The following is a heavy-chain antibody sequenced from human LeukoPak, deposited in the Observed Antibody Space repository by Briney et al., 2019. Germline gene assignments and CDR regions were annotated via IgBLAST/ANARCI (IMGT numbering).Heavy chain of an antibody. D-gene: IGHD6-13*01. J-gene: IGHJ4*02. CDR2: MNPNSGNT. CDR1: GYTFTSYD. Sequence: ASVKVSCKASGYTFTSYDINWVRQATGQGLEWMGWMNPNSGNTGYAQKFQGRVTMTRNTSISTAYMELSSLRSDDTAVFYCARGRIAAAGMLIDYWGQGTLVAVSS. V-gene: IGHV1-8*01. CDR3: ARGRIAAAGMLIDY.